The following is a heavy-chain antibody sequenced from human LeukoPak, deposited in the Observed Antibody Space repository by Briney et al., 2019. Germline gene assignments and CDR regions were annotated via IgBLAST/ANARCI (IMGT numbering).Heavy chain of an antibody. J-gene: IGHJ4*02. CDR3: AKHYYDSSGYYIFDY. Sequence: GGSLRLSCAASRFTFNSYAMSWVRQAPGKGLEWVSVIGGSNGITFYVGSVKGRFTISRDNSKDTLYLQMNSLRAEDTAVYYCAKHYYDSSGYYIFDYWGQGTLVTVSS. D-gene: IGHD3-22*01. CDR2: IGGSNGIT. V-gene: IGHV3-23*01. CDR1: RFTFNSYA.